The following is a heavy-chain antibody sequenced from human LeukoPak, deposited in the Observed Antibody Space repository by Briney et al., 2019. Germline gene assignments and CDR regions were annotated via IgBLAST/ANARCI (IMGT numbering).Heavy chain of an antibody. D-gene: IGHD1-14*01. CDR1: GFTVITND. J-gene: IGHJ4*02. Sequence: GGSLRLSCAASGFTVITNDMTWVRQAPGKGLEWVSVLYSDGNTKYADSVQGRFTISRDNSKSTLYLEMNSLSPDDTSVYYCARGVEPLAANTLAYWGQGTLVTVSS. CDR3: ARGVEPLAANTLAY. V-gene: IGHV3-53*01. CDR2: LYSDGNT.